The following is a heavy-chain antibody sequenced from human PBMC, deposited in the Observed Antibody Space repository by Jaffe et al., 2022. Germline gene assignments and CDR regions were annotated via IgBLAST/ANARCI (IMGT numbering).Heavy chain of an antibody. CDR1: GGSFSGYY. D-gene: IGHD6-13*01. Sequence: QVQLQQWGAGLLKPSETLSLTCAVYGGSFSGYYWSWIRQPPGKGLEWIGEINHSGSTNYNPSLKSRVTISVDTSKNQFSLKLSSVTAADTAVYYCARGGGIAAAGTKASYYYYMDVWGKGTTVTVSS. CDR2: INHSGST. V-gene: IGHV4-34*01. CDR3: ARGGGIAAAGTKASYYYYMDV. J-gene: IGHJ6*03.